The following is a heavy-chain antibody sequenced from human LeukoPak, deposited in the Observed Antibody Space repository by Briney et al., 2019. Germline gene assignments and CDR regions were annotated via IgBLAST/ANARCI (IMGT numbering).Heavy chain of an antibody. CDR2: IKSKTDGGTT. V-gene: IGHV3-15*01. J-gene: IGHJ4*02. Sequence: GGSLRLSCAASGFTFSSSWMNWVRQAPGKGLEGVGRIKSKTDGGTTDYAAPVKGRFTISRDDSKNTLYLQMNSLKTEDTAVYYCTTGYCSRTSCYYFDYWGQGTLVTVSS. CDR3: TTGYCSRTSCYYFDY. CDR1: GFTFSSSW. D-gene: IGHD2-2*01.